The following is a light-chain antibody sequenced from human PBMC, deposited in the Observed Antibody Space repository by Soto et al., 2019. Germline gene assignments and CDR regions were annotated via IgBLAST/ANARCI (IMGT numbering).Light chain of an antibody. CDR3: QQYDTAPWT. J-gene: IGKJ1*01. V-gene: IGKV3-20*01. Sequence: EIVLTQSPGTLSLSPGERATLSCRASQSVSSSYLAWYQQKPGQAPRLLIYGASSRATGIPDRFSGSGSGTDFTLTISRLEPEDFAVYFCQQYDTAPWTFGQGIKVDIK. CDR2: GAS. CDR1: QSVSSSY.